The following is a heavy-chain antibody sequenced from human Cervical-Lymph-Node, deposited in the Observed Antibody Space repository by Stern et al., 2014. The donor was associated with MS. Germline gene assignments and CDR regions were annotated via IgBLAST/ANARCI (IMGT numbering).Heavy chain of an antibody. Sequence: VQLVESGPEVKKTGASVKLSCKAPGYTFTSSSMHWVRQAPGQGLEWMGIINPSGDNTTYAPKFQGRVTMTRDTSSSTVYMELSSLGSEDTAVYYCARGQRYFDYWGQGTLVTVSS. CDR3: ARGQRYFDY. J-gene: IGHJ4*02. CDR2: INPSGDNT. V-gene: IGHV1-46*01. CDR1: GYTFTSSS.